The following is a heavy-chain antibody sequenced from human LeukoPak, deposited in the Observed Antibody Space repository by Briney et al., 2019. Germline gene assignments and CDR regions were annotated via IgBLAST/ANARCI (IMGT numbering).Heavy chain of an antibody. CDR3: ARAVGYGSGTYRQYYVDY. D-gene: IGHD3-10*01. J-gene: IGHJ4*02. CDR1: GYTFTGYY. CDR2: INPKSGGT. Sequence: ASVTVSCMASGYTFTGYYIHWVRQAPGQGLEWMGWINPKSGGTNYAQTFQGRVTMSRDTSISTAYMGLSRLRSDNAAVYYCARAVGYGSGTYRQYYVDYWGQGTLVTVSS. V-gene: IGHV1-2*02.